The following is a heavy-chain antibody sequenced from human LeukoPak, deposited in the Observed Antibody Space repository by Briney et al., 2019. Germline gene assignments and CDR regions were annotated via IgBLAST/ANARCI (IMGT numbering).Heavy chain of an antibody. J-gene: IGHJ4*02. D-gene: IGHD2-8*01. CDR2: IYHSGNT. Sequence: SETLSLTCTVSGGSIRSYYWSWIRQPPGKGLEWIGNIYHSGNTYYKPSLKSRVTISVDTSKNQFSLKLSSVTAADTAVYYCARVTSRLGVCDYWGQGTLVTVSS. CDR1: GGSIRSYY. V-gene: IGHV4-59*08. CDR3: ARVTSRLGVCDY.